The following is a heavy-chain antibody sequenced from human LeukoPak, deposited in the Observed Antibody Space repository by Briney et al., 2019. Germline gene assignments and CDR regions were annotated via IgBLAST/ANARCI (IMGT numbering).Heavy chain of an antibody. D-gene: IGHD3-16*01. Sequence: GESLKISCNGSGYCFTSYWIGWVRQMPGKGLAWMGIIYPGDSDTRYSPSFQGQVTISADKSISTAYLQWSSLKASDTAMYYCARQAPLGAFDIWGQGTMVSVSS. J-gene: IGHJ3*02. CDR1: GYCFTSYW. V-gene: IGHV5-51*01. CDR3: ARQAPLGAFDI. CDR2: IYPGDSDT.